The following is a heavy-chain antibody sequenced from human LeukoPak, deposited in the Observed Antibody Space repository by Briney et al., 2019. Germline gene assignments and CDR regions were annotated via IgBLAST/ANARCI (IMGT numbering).Heavy chain of an antibody. CDR3: ARNRDIAVADAFDI. CDR2: ISSSSSYI. V-gene: IGHV3-21*01. CDR1: GFTFSSYS. D-gene: IGHD6-19*01. Sequence: GGALRLSCAASGFTFSSYSLNGVRQPPGRGLEGVSSISSSSSYIYYADSVKGRFTISRDNAKNSLYLQMNSLRAEDTAVYYCARNRDIAVADAFDIWPRDNGHRLF. J-gene: IGHJ3*02.